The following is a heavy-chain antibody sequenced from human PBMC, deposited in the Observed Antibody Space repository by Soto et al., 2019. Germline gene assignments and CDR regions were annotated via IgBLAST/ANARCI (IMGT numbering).Heavy chain of an antibody. J-gene: IGHJ4*02. CDR3: ARGRYGDY. V-gene: IGHV1-18*01. CDR1: GYAFTTYG. D-gene: IGHD1-1*01. CDR2: ISAHNGNT. Sequence: QVHLVQSGAEVKKPGASVKVSCKGSGYAFTTYGITWVRQAPGQGLEWMGWISAHNGNTNYAQKLQGRVTVTRDTSTSTAYMELRRVRCDDTAVYYCARGRYGDYWGQGALVTVSS.